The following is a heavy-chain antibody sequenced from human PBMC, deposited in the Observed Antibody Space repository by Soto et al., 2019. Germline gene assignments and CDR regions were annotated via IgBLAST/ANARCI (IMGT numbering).Heavy chain of an antibody. CDR1: GGSISSSSYY. J-gene: IGHJ3*02. D-gene: IGHD6-13*01. CDR3: VRHSWGKAAAGNVAFDI. V-gene: IGHV4-39*01. CDR2: IYYSGST. Sequence: QLQLQESGPGLVKPSETLSLTCTVSGGSISSSSYYWGWIRQPPGKGLEWIGSIYYSGSTYYNPSLKSRVTISVDTSKNQFSLKLSSVTAADTAVYYCVRHSWGKAAAGNVAFDIWGQGTMVTVSS.